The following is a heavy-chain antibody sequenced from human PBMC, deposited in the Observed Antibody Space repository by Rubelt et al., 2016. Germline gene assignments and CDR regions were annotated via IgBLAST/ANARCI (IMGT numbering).Heavy chain of an antibody. D-gene: IGHD3-9*01. CDR2: IIPIFGTA. V-gene: IGHV1-69*06. J-gene: IGHJ5*02. CDR3: ARDRRRYFDWLLSDP. Sequence: VHGGMGGIIPIFGTANYAQKFQGRVTITADKSTSTAYMELSSLRSEDTAVYYCARDRRRYFDWLLSDPWGQGTLVTVSS.